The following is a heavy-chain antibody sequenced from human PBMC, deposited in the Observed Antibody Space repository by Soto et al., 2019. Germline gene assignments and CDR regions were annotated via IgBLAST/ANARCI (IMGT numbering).Heavy chain of an antibody. CDR2: ISYDGSKK. Sequence: VQLVESGGGVVQPGRSLRLSCAASEFTFRSHGMHWVRQAPGKGLEWVAVISYDGSKKYYADSVKGRLTLSRDNSKNAMYLQLNSLRAEDTAVYYCAKEFPVATTRYDYYYYGMDVWGQGTTVTVSS. J-gene: IGHJ6*02. CDR3: AKEFPVATTRYDYYYYGMDV. V-gene: IGHV3-30*18. CDR1: EFTFRSHG. D-gene: IGHD5-12*01.